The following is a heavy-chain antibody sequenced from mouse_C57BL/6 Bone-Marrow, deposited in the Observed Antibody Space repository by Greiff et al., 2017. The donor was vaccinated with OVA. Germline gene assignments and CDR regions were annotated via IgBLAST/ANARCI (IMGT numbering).Heavy chain of an antibody. V-gene: IGHV1-69*01. CDR2: IDPSDSYT. Sequence: QVQLQQPGAELVMPGASVKLSCKASGYTFTSYWMHWVKQRPGQGLEWIGEIDPSDSYTNYNQKFKGKSTLTVDKSSSTAYMQLSSLTSEDSAVYYCARYGYGGYWGQGTTLTVSS. CDR3: ARYGYGGY. D-gene: IGHD2-2*01. CDR1: GYTFTSYW. J-gene: IGHJ2*01.